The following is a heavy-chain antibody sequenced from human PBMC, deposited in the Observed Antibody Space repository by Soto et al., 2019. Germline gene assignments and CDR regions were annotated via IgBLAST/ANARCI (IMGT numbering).Heavy chain of an antibody. V-gene: IGHV4-4*02. CDR1: GGSISSSNW. D-gene: IGHD3-3*01. CDR2: IYHSGST. CDR3: ARAETFNLEWIFSWFDP. Sequence: SETLSLTCAVSGGSISSSNWWSWVRQPPGKGLEWIGEIYHSGSTNYNPSLKSRVTISVDKSKNQFSLKLSPVTAADTAVYYCARAETFNLEWIFSWFDPWGQGILVTVSS. J-gene: IGHJ5*02.